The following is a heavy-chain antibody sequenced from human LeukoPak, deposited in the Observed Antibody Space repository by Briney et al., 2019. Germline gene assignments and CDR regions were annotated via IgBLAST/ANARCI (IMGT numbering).Heavy chain of an antibody. Sequence: PGGSLRLSCAASGFTFTNHWMSWVRQAPGKGLEWVANIKEDGSEKYYVDSVKGRLTVSRDNVKTSLFLQMNSLRVDDTAVYYCAKSGSSVFWSWGQGTLVTVSS. J-gene: IGHJ5*02. V-gene: IGHV3-7*03. CDR1: GFTFTNHW. CDR2: IKEDGSEK. CDR3: AKSGSSVFWS. D-gene: IGHD3-3*02.